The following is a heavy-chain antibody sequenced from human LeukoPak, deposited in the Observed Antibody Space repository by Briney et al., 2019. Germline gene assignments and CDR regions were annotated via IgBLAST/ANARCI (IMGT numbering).Heavy chain of an antibody. D-gene: IGHD6-13*01. Sequence: SETLSLTCAVYGGSFSGYYWSWIRQPPGKGLEWIGKINHSGSTNYNQSLKSRVTISVDTSNNQYSLKLSSVTAADTAVYYCARGAPGSSSWSYYYYYGMDVWGQGTTVTVSS. CDR2: INHSGST. CDR3: ARGAPGSSSWSYYYYYGMDV. V-gene: IGHV4-34*01. CDR1: GGSFSGYY. J-gene: IGHJ6*02.